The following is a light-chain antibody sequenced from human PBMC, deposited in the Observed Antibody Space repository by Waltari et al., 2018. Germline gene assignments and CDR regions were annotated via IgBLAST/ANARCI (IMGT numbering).Light chain of an antibody. CDR3: QQDYSYPQT. CDR2: AAY. J-gene: IGKJ1*01. CDR1: QGISSY. V-gene: IGKV1-8*01. Sequence: AIRMTQSPSSFSASTGDRVTITCRASQGISSYLACYQQKPGKAPKLLIYAAYTLQSGVPSRFSGSGSGTDFTLTISCLQSEDFATYYCQQDYSYPQTFGQGTKVEIK.